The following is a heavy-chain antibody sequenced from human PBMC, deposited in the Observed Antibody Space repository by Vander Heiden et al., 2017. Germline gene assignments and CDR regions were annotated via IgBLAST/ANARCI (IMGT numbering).Heavy chain of an antibody. CDR2: IWYDGSNK. Sequence: QVQLVESGGGVVQPGRSLRLSCAASGCTFSSHGMHGGRQAPGKGLEWVAVIWYDGSNKYYADSVKGRFTISRDNSKNTLYLQMNSLRAEDTAVYYCARGVLDYDREIYYYYYGMDVWGQGTTVTVSS. CDR1: GCTFSSHG. V-gene: IGHV3-33*01. J-gene: IGHJ6*02. D-gene: IGHD3-22*01. CDR3: ARGVLDYDREIYYYYYGMDV.